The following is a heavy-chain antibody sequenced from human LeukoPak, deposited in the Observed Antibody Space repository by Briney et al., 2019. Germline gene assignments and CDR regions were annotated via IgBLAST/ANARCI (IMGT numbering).Heavy chain of an antibody. D-gene: IGHD3-10*01. CDR1: GFTFSSYG. V-gene: IGHV3-30*03. Sequence: GRSLRLSCAASGFTFSSYGMHWVRQAPGKGLEWVAVISYDGSNKYYADSVKGRFTISRDNSKNTLYLQMNSLRAEDTAVYYCASGGYYYGSGSYYNGWFDPWGQGTLVTVSS. CDR2: ISYDGSNK. CDR3: ASGGYYYGSGSYYNGWFDP. J-gene: IGHJ5*02.